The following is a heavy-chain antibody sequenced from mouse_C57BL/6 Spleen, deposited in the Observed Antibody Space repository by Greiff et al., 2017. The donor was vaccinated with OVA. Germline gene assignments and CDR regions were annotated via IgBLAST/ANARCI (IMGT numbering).Heavy chain of an antibody. D-gene: IGHD2-5*01. J-gene: IGHJ4*01. CDR2: IWTGGGT. Sequence: VKLQESGPGLVAPSQSLSITCTVSGFSLTSYAISWVRQPPGKGLEWLGVIWTGGGTTYNSALKSRLSISKDNSKSQVCLKMNSLQTDDTARYYCARNSNYGAMDYWGQGTSVTVSS. CDR1: GFSLTSYA. CDR3: ARNSNYGAMDY. V-gene: IGHV2-9-1*01.